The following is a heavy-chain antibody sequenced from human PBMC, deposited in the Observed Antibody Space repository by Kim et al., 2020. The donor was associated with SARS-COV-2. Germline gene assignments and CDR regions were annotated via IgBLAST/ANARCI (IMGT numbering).Heavy chain of an antibody. CDR1: GFTFSSYG. CDR2: IWYDGSNK. V-gene: IGHV3-33*01. J-gene: IGHJ4*02. D-gene: IGHD3-3*01. CDR3: ARAVGGYDFWSGYLSY. Sequence: GGSLRLSCAASGFTFSSYGMHWVRQAPGKGLEWVAVIWYDGSNKYYADSVKGRFTISRDNSKNTLYLQMNSLRAEDTAVYYCARAVGGYDFWSGYLSYWGQGTLVTVSS.